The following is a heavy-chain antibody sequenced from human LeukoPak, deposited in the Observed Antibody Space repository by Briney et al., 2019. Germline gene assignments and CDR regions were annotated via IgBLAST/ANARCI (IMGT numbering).Heavy chain of an antibody. V-gene: IGHV1-18*04. Sequence: ASVKVSCKASGYSFTSYAISWLRQAPGQGLKWMGWISRYNGDTKYAQKVQGRVTMTTDTSTSTAYMDLRNLRSDDTAVYYCARDYIAPYSSGWYPDYWGQGTLVTVSS. J-gene: IGHJ4*02. CDR1: GYSFTSYA. D-gene: IGHD6-19*01. CDR3: ARDYIAPYSSGWYPDY. CDR2: ISRYNGDT.